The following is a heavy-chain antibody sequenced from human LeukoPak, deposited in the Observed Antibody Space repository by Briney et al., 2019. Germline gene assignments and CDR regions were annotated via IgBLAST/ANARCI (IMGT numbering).Heavy chain of an antibody. D-gene: IGHD6-19*01. CDR3: AKAGRSGWYPGWPFDI. J-gene: IGHJ3*02. CDR2: IRDSGAST. Sequence: AGGSLRLSCAASGLTFLTYAMSWVRQAPGKGLQWVSVIRDSGASTYYADSVKGRFTISRDNSKNTLYLQMNSLRAEDTAVYYCAKAGRSGWYPGWPFDIWGQGTMVTVSS. V-gene: IGHV3-23*01. CDR1: GLTFLTYA.